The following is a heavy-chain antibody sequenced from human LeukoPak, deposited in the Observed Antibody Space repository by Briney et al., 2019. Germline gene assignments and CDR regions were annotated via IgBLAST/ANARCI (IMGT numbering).Heavy chain of an antibody. J-gene: IGHJ3*02. D-gene: IGHD2-2*01. CDR3: ARVRRRRVVPAAIGAFDI. V-gene: IGHV4-39*07. CDR2: IYYSGST. Sequence: SETLSLTCTVSGGSISSSSYYWGWIRQPPGKGLEWIRSIYYSGSTNYNPSLKSRVTMSVDTSKNQFSLKLSSVTAADTAVYYCARVRRRRVVPAAIGAFDIWGQGTMVTVSS. CDR1: GGSISSSSYY.